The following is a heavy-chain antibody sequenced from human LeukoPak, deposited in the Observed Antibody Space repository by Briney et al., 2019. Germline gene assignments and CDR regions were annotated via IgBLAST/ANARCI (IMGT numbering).Heavy chain of an antibody. CDR3: ARSHMGYYDSSGYYNPLFDY. CDR2: TYYRSKWYN. D-gene: IGHD3-22*01. J-gene: IGHJ4*02. Sequence: SQTLSLTCAISGDSVSSNSAAWNWIRQSPSRGLEWLGRTYYRSKWYNDYAVSVKSLITINPDTSKNQFSPQLNSVTPEDTAVYYCARSHMGYYDSSGYYNPLFDYWGQGTLVTVSS. CDR1: GDSVSSNSAA. V-gene: IGHV6-1*01.